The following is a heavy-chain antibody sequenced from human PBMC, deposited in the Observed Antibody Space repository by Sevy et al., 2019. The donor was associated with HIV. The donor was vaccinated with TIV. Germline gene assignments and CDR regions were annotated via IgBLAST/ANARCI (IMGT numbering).Heavy chain of an antibody. V-gene: IGHV4-34*01. D-gene: IGHD2-15*01. CDR2: INHSGGT. CDR1: GGSFSGYY. Sequence: SETLSLTCAVYGGSFSGYYWSWIRQPQGKGLEWIGEINHSGGTNYNPSLKSRVTISVDTSKNQFSLKLNSVTAADTAVYYCARHCTGSSCSHAFNIWGQGTMVTVSS. J-gene: IGHJ3*02. CDR3: ARHCTGSSCSHAFNI.